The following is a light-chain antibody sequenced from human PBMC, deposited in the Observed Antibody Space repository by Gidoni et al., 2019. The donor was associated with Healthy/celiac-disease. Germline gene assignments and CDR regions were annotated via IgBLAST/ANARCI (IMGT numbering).Light chain of an antibody. J-gene: IGKJ1*01. CDR1: HSISSW. CDR2: KAY. CDR3: QQYNSYPWT. Sequence: DTQMTQSPSTLSASVGDRVTITCRARHSISSWFAWYQQKPGKAPKLLIYKAYSLESGVPSRFSGSGSGTEFTLTISSLQPDDFATYYCQQYNSYPWTFGQGTKVEIK. V-gene: IGKV1-5*03.